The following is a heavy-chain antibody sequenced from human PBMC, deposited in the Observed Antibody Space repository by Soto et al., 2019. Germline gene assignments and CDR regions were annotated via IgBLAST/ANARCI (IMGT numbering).Heavy chain of an antibody. Sequence: SQTLSLTCAISGDSVSSNSAAWNWIRQSPSRGLEWLGRTYYRSKWYNDYAVSVKSRITINPDTSKNQFSLKLSSVTAADTAVYYCARAFDDSSHYYGGLGYWGQGTLVTVSS. V-gene: IGHV6-1*01. CDR1: GDSVSSNSAA. J-gene: IGHJ4*02. CDR3: ARAFDDSSHYYGGLGY. CDR2: TYYRSKWYN. D-gene: IGHD3-22*01.